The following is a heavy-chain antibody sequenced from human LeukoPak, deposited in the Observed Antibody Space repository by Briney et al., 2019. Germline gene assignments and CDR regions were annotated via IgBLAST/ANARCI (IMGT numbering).Heavy chain of an antibody. V-gene: IGHV3-21*01. CDR2: ISSSSNYI. J-gene: IGHJ4*02. Sequence: GGSLRLSCGACGLTYRIYSMHGVRQPPGKAREWVSYISSSSNYIYYATYVKGRFTISRDNAKNSLYLQMTRLRAEDTAVYYCARDGGDGYNYFDYWGQGTLVTVSS. D-gene: IGHD5-24*01. CDR1: GLTYRIYS. CDR3: ARDGGDGYNYFDY.